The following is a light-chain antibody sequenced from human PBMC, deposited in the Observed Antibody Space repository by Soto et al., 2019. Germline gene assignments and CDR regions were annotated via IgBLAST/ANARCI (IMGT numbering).Light chain of an antibody. CDR2: GAS. V-gene: IGKV3-20*01. CDR1: QSVSNNY. J-gene: IGKJ4*01. Sequence: EIVSTQSPGSLSLSSGERATLSCRASQSVSNNYLAWYQQKPGQAPRLLIYGASSRATGIPDRFSGSGSGTDFTLTISRLEPEDFAVYFCQQYGRSPLTFGGGTKVEIK. CDR3: QQYGRSPLT.